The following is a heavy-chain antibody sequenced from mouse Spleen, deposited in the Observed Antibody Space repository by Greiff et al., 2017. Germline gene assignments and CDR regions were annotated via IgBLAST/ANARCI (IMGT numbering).Heavy chain of an antibody. V-gene: IGHV1-18*01. D-gene: IGHD2-3*01. CDR2: INPNNGGT. Sequence: VQLQQSGPELVKPGASVKIPCKASGYTFTDYNMDWVKQSHGKSLEWIGDINPNNGGTIYNQKFKGKATLTVDKSSSTAYMELRSLTSEDTAVYYCARLGYSGWFAYWGQGTLVTVSA. CDR3: ARLGYSGWFAY. J-gene: IGHJ3*01. CDR1: GYTFTDYN.